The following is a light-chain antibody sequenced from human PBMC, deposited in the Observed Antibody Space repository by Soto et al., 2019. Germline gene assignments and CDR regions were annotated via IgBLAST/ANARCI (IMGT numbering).Light chain of an antibody. CDR3: QQTNSFPYI. V-gene: IGKV1-12*01. J-gene: IGKJ2*01. Sequence: DIQMTQSPSSVSASVGDRVTITCRASQGITTWLAWYQQKPGKAPKLLIYGASTLHSGVPSRFSGSGSGTEFTLTINSLQPEEFATYYCQQTNSFPYIFGQGTKLEI. CDR2: GAS. CDR1: QGITTW.